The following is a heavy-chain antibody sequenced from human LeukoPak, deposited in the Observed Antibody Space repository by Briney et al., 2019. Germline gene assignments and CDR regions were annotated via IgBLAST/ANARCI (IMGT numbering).Heavy chain of an antibody. Sequence: GGSLRLSCAASGFTFSNFWMSWVRQAPGKGLEWVANIKPDGSEKYYVDSVRGRFTISRDNAKNSLFLQLNGLRADDTSVYYCARGPGGAYVPYYFDSWGLGTLVTVSS. CDR3: ARGPGGAYVPYYFDS. CDR1: GFTFSNFW. D-gene: IGHD3-16*01. V-gene: IGHV3-7*01. CDR2: IKPDGSEK. J-gene: IGHJ4*02.